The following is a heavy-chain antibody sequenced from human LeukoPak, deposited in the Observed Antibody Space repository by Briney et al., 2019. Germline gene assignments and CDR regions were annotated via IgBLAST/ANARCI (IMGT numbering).Heavy chain of an antibody. CDR3: ARLATLMVRGVIEAYYYMDV. CDR1: GYSCTSYW. CDR2: IYPNDSDT. D-gene: IGHD3-10*01. J-gene: IGHJ6*03. Sequence: GESLKISCQGSGYSCTSYWIGWVRQMPGKGLEWIGIIYPNDSDTRYSPSFQGQVIISADKSISTAYLQWSSLKASDTAMYYCARLATLMVRGVIEAYYYMDVWGKGTTVTLSS. V-gene: IGHV5-51*01.